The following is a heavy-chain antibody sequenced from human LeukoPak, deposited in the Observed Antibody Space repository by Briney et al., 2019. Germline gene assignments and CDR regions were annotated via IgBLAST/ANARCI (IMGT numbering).Heavy chain of an antibody. V-gene: IGHV3-30*02. CDR1: GFIFSSYG. CDR3: ARDHHGTGSYFEY. Sequence: PGGSLRLSCAASGFIFSSYGLHWVRQAPGKGLEWVAFIRHDGSNKYFVDSVEGRFTISRDNSKNTVYLQMNSLRIDDTAMYYCARDHHGTGSYFEYWGQGILVTVSS. CDR2: IRHDGSNK. J-gene: IGHJ4*02. D-gene: IGHD3-10*01.